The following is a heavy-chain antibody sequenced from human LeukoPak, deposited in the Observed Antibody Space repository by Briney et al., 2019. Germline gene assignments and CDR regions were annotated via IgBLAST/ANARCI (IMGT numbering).Heavy chain of an antibody. Sequence: GASVKVSCKASGYTFASYYIHWLRQAPGQGLEWTGVITPSGGSTTYAQKFQGRVIMTRDMSTKTVYMEMTSLRSEDTAIYYCARTEWFFYSMDVWGKGTTITVSS. D-gene: IGHD3-10*01. CDR3: ARTEWFFYSMDV. V-gene: IGHV1-46*01. J-gene: IGHJ6*03. CDR1: GYTFASYY. CDR2: ITPSGGST.